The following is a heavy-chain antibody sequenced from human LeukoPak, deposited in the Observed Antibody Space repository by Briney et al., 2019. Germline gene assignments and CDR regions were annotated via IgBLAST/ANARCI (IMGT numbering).Heavy chain of an antibody. Sequence: GSLRLSCAASGFTFSSYEMNWIRQPPGKGLEWIGEINHGGSTNYNPSLKSRVTISVDTSKNQFSLKLSSVTAADTAVYYCARWIQLWLRAPSHYMDVWGKGTTVTVSS. CDR1: GFTFSSYE. D-gene: IGHD5-18*01. CDR2: INHGGST. J-gene: IGHJ6*03. CDR3: ARWIQLWLRAPSHYMDV. V-gene: IGHV4-34*01.